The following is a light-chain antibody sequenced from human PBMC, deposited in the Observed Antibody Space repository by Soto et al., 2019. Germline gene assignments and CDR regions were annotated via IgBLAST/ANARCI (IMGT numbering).Light chain of an antibody. V-gene: IGKV1-5*03. CDR1: QSISIW. Sequence: DIHMTQSPSTLSASVGDRVTITCRASQSISIWLAWYQQKPGRAPNLLIYGTSSLESGFPSRFSGSGSGTEFPLTLSSLQPDDFATYYCQHYNDYSWTFGQGTKVEIK. CDR3: QHYNDYSWT. J-gene: IGKJ1*01. CDR2: GTS.